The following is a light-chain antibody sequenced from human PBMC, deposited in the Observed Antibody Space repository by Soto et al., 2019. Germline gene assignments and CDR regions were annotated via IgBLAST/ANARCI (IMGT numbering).Light chain of an antibody. CDR1: RSNLGAGYD. Sequence: QSVLTQPPSVSGAPGQGITISCTGTRSNLGAGYDVHWYQQLPGAAPKLLIYANNKRPSGVLDRFSGSKSGTSASLAITGLQAEDEADYYCAAWDDGLNGWLFGGGTKLTVL. J-gene: IGLJ3*02. CDR2: ANN. V-gene: IGLV1-40*01. CDR3: AAWDDGLNGWL.